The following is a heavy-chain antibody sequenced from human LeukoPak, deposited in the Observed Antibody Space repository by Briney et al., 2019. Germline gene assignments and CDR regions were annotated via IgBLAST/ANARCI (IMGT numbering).Heavy chain of an antibody. Sequence: ASVKVSCKASGYTFTRYDINWVRQATGQGVEWMGWMHPNSGNTGYAQKFQGRVTMTRNTSISTAYMELSSLRSEDTAVYYCARVFESGMDVWGQGTTVTVSS. J-gene: IGHJ6*02. CDR1: GYTFTRYD. D-gene: IGHD3-3*01. CDR3: ARVFESGMDV. CDR2: MHPNSGNT. V-gene: IGHV1-8*01.